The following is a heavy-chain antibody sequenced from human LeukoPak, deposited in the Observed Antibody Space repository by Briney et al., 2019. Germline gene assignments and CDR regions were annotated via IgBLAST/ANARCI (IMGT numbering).Heavy chain of an antibody. V-gene: IGHV1-24*01. Sequence: DGSTSYAQKFQGRVTMTEDTSTDTAYMELSSLRSEDTAVYYCATALSSGWYRSFDYWGQGTLVTVSS. CDR3: ATALSSGWYRSFDY. CDR2: DGST. D-gene: IGHD6-19*01. J-gene: IGHJ4*02.